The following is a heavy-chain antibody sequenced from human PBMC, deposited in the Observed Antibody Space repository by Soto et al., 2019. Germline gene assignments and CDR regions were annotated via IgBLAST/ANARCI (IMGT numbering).Heavy chain of an antibody. J-gene: IGHJ6*02. Sequence: ASETLSLTCAVYGGSFSGYYWSWIRQPPGKGLEWIGEINHSGSTNYNPSLKSRVTISVDTSKNQFSLKLSSVTAADTAVYYCARDYSKFYYGMDVWGQGTTVTVSS. D-gene: IGHD4-4*01. CDR1: GGSFSGYY. CDR2: INHSGST. V-gene: IGHV4-34*01. CDR3: ARDYSKFYYGMDV.